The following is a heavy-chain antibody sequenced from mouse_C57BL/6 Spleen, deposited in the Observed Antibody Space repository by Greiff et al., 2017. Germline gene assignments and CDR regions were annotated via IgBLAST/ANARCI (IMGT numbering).Heavy chain of an antibody. CDR1: GYTITSSC. J-gene: IGHJ2*01. V-gene: IGHV1-81*01. Sequence: QVQLQQSGAELARPGASVKLSCKASGYTITSSCIRWVKQRTGQGLEWIGEIYPRSGNTKYNEKFKGKDTLTADKSSSTAYMELRRLTSEDSAVYFCAFWVLSYFDYWGQGTTLTVSS. CDR3: AFWVLSYFDY. D-gene: IGHD2-14*01. CDR2: IYPRSGNT.